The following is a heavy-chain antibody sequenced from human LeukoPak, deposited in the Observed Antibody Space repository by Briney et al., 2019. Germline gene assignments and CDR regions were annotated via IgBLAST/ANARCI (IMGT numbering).Heavy chain of an antibody. V-gene: IGHV1-3*01. CDR1: GYTFTSYA. D-gene: IGHD5-12*01. Sequence: ASVKDSCKASGYTFTSYAMHWVRQAPGQRLEWMGWINAGNGNTKYSQKFQGRVTITRDTSASTAYMELSSLRSEDTAVYYCARVGGYSGYDPDYFDYWDQGTLVTVSS. CDR3: ARVGGYSGYDPDYFDY. CDR2: INAGNGNT. J-gene: IGHJ4*02.